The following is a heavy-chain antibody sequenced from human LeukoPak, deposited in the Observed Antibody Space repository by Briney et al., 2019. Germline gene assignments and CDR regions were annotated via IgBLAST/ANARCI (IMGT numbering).Heavy chain of an antibody. Sequence: SETLSLTCTVSGGSISRGGYYWRWIRQHPGKGLEWIGYIYYSGSTYYNPSLKSRVTISVDTSKNQFSLKLSSVTAADTAVYYCARAYRYGQGGLWFAHWGQGTLVTVSS. J-gene: IGHJ5*02. CDR1: GGSISRGGYY. V-gene: IGHV4-31*03. CDR2: IYYSGST. CDR3: ARAYRYGQGGLWFAH. D-gene: IGHD4-17*01.